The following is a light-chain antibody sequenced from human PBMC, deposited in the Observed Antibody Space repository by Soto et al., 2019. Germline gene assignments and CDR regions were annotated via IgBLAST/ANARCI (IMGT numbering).Light chain of an antibody. Sequence: QSVLTQPASVSGSPGQSITISCTGSSSDIGPYNRVSWYQHHPGKVPKLIIYEVSDRPSVISSRFSGAKSGSTASLTIYGLHAEDEADYYCLSISTSATRVFGRGTKLTVL. CDR2: EVS. J-gene: IGLJ3*02. V-gene: IGLV2-14*01. CDR1: SSDIGPYNR. CDR3: LSISTSATRV.